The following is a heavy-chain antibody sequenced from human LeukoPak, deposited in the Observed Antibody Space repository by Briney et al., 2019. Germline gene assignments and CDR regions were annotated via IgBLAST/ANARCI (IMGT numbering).Heavy chain of an antibody. CDR2: INPNSGGT. D-gene: IGHD6-13*01. V-gene: IGHV1-2*02. Sequence: ASVKVSCKASGYTFTGYYMHWVRQAPGQGLEWMGWINPNSGGTNYAQKFQGRVTMTRDTSISTAYMELSRLRSDDTAVYYCARDRTAAGRNWFDPWGQGTLVTVSP. J-gene: IGHJ5*02. CDR1: GYTFTGYY. CDR3: ARDRTAAGRNWFDP.